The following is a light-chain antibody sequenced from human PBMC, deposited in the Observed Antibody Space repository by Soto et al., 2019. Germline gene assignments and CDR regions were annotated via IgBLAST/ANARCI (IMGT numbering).Light chain of an antibody. CDR1: QSISSW. V-gene: IGKV1-5*01. CDR2: DAS. Sequence: IQLTQSPSSLSTSVRDRVTITCRASQSISSWLAWYQQKPGKAPKLLIYDASSLESGVQSRFSGSGSGTEFTLTIRSLQPDDFATYYCQQYNSYSSTFGQGTRLEIK. J-gene: IGKJ5*01. CDR3: QQYNSYSST.